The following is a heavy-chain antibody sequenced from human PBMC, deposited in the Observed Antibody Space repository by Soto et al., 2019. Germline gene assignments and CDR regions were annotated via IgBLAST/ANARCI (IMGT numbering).Heavy chain of an antibody. V-gene: IGHV4-4*07. CDR3: SRGMGRYFDI. D-gene: IGHD2-8*01. J-gene: IGHJ2*01. Sequence: PETLSLTCAISGDSIGNFYWSWIRQPAGKGLESLGRLSASGRTNYSPSLQSRVTMSLDRSKNRFSLRLTSVSAADTAVYFCSRGMGRYFDIWGRGTLVTVSS. CDR2: LSASGRT. CDR1: GDSIGNFY.